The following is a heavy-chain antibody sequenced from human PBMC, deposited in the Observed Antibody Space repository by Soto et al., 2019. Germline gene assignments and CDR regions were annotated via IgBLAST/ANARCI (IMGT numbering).Heavy chain of an antibody. CDR2: INPNSGGT. Sequence: ASVKVSCKASGYTFTGYYMHWVRQAPGQGLEWMGWINPNSGGTNYAQKFQGWVTMTRDTSISTAYMELSRLRSDDTAVYYCARGDTTVSHYYYYMDVWGKGTTVTVSS. CDR3: ARGDTTVSHYYYYMDV. D-gene: IGHD4-17*01. CDR1: GYTFTGYY. J-gene: IGHJ6*03. V-gene: IGHV1-2*04.